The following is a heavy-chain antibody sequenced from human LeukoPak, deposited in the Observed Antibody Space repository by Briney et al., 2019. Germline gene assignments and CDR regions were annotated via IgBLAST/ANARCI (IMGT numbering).Heavy chain of an antibody. D-gene: IGHD6-19*01. J-gene: IGHJ4*02. CDR1: GGSISSSSYY. Sequence: SSETLSLTCTVSGGSISSSSYYWGWLRQPPGKGLEWIGSIYYSGSTYYNPSLKSRVTISVDTSKNQFYLKLSSVTAADTAVYYCARDSWLAGAVAGTEPFDYWGQGTLVTVSS. CDR2: IYYSGST. CDR3: ARDSWLAGAVAGTEPFDY. V-gene: IGHV4-39*07.